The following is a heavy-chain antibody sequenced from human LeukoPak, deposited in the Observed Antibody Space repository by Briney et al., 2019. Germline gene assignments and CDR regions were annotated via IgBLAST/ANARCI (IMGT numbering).Heavy chain of an antibody. CDR1: GGSISSSSYY. CDR2: IYYGGST. CDR3: ARHPGYSGYPRRGYNWFDP. D-gene: IGHD5-12*01. Sequence: SETLSLTCTVSGGSISSSSYYWGWIRQPPGKGLEWIGSIYYGGSTYYNPSLKSRVTISVDTSKNQFSLKLSSVTAADTAVYYCARHPGYSGYPRRGYNWFDPWGQGTLVTVSS. J-gene: IGHJ5*02. V-gene: IGHV4-39*01.